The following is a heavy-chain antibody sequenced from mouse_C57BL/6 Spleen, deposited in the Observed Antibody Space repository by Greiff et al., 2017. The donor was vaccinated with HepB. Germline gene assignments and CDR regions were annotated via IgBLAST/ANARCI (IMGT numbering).Heavy chain of an antibody. D-gene: IGHD1-1*01. CDR1: GFTFSSYA. Sequence: EVQGVESGGGLVKPGGSLKLSCAASGFTFSSYAMSWVRQTPEKRLEWVATISDGGSYTYYPDNVKGRFTISRDNAKNNLYLQMSHLKSEDTAMYYWARDGTVVAHYFDYWGQGTTLTVSS. CDR3: ARDGTVVAHYFDY. J-gene: IGHJ2*01. CDR2: ISDGGSYT. V-gene: IGHV5-4*01.